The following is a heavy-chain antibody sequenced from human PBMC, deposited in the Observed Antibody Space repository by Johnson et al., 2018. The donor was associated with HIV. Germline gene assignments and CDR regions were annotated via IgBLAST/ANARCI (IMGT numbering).Heavy chain of an antibody. V-gene: IGHV3-30*02. D-gene: IGHD5-12*01. CDR1: GFTFSMSA. Sequence: QVQLVESGGGVVQPGGSLRLTCAASGFTFSMSAMHWVRQAPGKGLEWVTFIHYDGSNKYYADSVKGRFTISRDNSKNTLHLQMNNVRAEDTAIYYCARSDSGYDAVDIWGQGTMVSVSS. CDR3: ARSDSGYDAVDI. J-gene: IGHJ3*02. CDR2: IHYDGSNK.